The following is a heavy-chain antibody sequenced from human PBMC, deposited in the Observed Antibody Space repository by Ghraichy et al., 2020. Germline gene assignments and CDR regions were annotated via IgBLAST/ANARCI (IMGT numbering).Heavy chain of an antibody. CDR1: GFTFSNYA. J-gene: IGHJ4*02. D-gene: IGHD6-13*01. CDR3: AKDKPPSGDASSWPY. Sequence: GGSLRLSCAASGFTFSNYAMSWVRQAPGKGLEWVSALNGGRILYADSVRGRFSISRDNFNNVLYLQMDSLRVEDTAIYYCAKDKPPSGDASSWPYWGQGTLVIVSS. CDR2: LNGGRI. V-gene: IGHV3-23*01.